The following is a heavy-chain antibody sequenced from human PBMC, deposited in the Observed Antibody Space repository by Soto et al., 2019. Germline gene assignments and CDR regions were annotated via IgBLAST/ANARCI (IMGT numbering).Heavy chain of an antibody. Sequence: KPSEALSLTCAVYGGSFSGYYLSWIRQPPGKGLEWIGEINHSGSTNYNPSLKSRVTISVDTSKNQFSLKLSSVTAADTAVYYCARVRYYGSRSYYYGMDVWGQGTTVTVYS. CDR2: INHSGST. CDR3: ARVRYYGSRSYYYGMDV. CDR1: GGSFSGYY. J-gene: IGHJ6*02. V-gene: IGHV4-34*01. D-gene: IGHD3-10*01.